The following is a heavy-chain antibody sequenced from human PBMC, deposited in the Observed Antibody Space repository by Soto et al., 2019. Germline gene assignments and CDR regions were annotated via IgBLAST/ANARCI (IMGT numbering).Heavy chain of an antibody. V-gene: IGHV1-69*06. CDR3: ARVIYGGNHFDY. Sequence: SVKVSCKASGGTFSSYAISWVRQAPGQGLEWMGGIIPIFGTANYAQKFQGRVTITADKSTSTAYMELSSLRSEDTAVYYCARVIYGGNHFDYWGQGTLVTVS. D-gene: IGHD4-17*01. J-gene: IGHJ4*02. CDR1: GGTFSSYA. CDR2: IIPIFGTA.